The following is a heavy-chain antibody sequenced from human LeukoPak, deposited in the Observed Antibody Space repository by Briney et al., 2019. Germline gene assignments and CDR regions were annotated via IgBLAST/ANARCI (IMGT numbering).Heavy chain of an antibody. V-gene: IGHV1-18*01. J-gene: IGHJ4*02. Sequence: GATVKVSYKASVYTFTRYGTSAVRQAPGQGREGIGWISDYNGDTNYAQNFQDRHIVTTDTSTSTIYMALRSLRSDAPAVYYCARRRLPGRYFDLWGGEPVVSVS. CDR2: ISDYNGDT. CDR3: ARRRLPGRYFDL. D-gene: IGHD2-2*01. CDR1: VYTFTRYG.